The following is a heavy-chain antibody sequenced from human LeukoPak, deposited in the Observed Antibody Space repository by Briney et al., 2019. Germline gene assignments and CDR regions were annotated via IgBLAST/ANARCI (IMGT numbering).Heavy chain of an antibody. V-gene: IGHV4-34*01. CDR1: GGYVSSYY. J-gene: IGHJ6*03. CDR2: INHSGSI. Sequence: SETLSLTCTVSGGYVSSYYWSWIRQPPGKGLEWNVEINHSGSINYNSSLKSRVTISVDTSKNQFSLKVSSVTAADTAVYYCARRMGRRFGERYYYYHYMDVWGKGTTVTISS. D-gene: IGHD3-10*01. CDR3: ARRMGRRFGERYYYYHYMDV.